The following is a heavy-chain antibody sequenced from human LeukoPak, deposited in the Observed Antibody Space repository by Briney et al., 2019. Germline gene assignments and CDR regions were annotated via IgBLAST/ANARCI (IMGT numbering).Heavy chain of an antibody. CDR2: INPNSGGT. V-gene: IGHV1-2*02. J-gene: IGHJ4*02. CDR3: ARGRNTNFEY. D-gene: IGHD3-3*01. Sequence: ASVKVSCKASGYTFTGYYMHWVRQAPGQGLEWMGWINPNSGGTDYAQMFQGRVTMTTDTSTSTAYMELRSLRYDDTAVYYCARGRNTNFEYWGQGTLITVSS. CDR1: GYTFTGYY.